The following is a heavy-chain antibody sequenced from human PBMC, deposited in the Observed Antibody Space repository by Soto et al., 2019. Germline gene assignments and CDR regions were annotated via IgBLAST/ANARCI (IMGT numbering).Heavy chain of an antibody. Sequence: SVKVSCKASGGTFSSYAISWVRQAPGQGLEWMGGIIPIFGTANYAQKFQGRVTITADKSTSTAYMELSSLGSEDTAVYYCARVGSTSLYYYYYGMDVWGQGTTVTVSS. CDR1: GGTFSSYA. CDR2: IIPIFGTA. D-gene: IGHD2-2*01. CDR3: ARVGSTSLYYYYYGMDV. V-gene: IGHV1-69*06. J-gene: IGHJ6*02.